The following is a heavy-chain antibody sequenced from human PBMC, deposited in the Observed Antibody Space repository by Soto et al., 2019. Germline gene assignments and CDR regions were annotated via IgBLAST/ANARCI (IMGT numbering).Heavy chain of an antibody. V-gene: IGHV3-30-3*01. CDR3: ARDGLLGYFDY. CDR1: GFPFSSYA. Sequence: PWGSLRLSCAASGFPFSSYAMHWVRQAPGKGLEWVAVISYDGSNKYYADSVKGRFTISRDNSKNTLYLQMNSLRAEDTAVYYCARDGLLGYFDYWGQGTLVTVSS. J-gene: IGHJ4*02. CDR2: ISYDGSNK.